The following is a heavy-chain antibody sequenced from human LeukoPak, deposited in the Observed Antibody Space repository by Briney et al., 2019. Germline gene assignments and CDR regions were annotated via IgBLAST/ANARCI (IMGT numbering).Heavy chain of an antibody. V-gene: IGHV1-2*02. CDR2: INPNSGGT. CDR1: GYTFTGYY. Sequence: ASVKVSCKASGYTFTGYYMHWVRQAPGQGLEWMGWINPNSGGTNYAQKFQGRVTMTRDTSISTAYMELSRLRSDDTAVYYCARDRRQQWLAEHDAFDIWGQGTMVTVSS. J-gene: IGHJ3*02. D-gene: IGHD6-19*01. CDR3: ARDRRQQWLAEHDAFDI.